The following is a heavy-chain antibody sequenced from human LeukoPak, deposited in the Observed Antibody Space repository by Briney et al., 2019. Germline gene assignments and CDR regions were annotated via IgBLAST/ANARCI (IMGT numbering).Heavy chain of an antibody. J-gene: IGHJ4*02. CDR3: ARVRGIAVAGTASIYFDY. CDR1: GFTFSSYW. CDR2: IKEDGSEK. Sequence: GSLRLSCAASGFTFSSYWMSWVRQAPGKGLEWVANIKEDGSEKYYVDSVKGRFTISRDNAKNSLYLQMNSLRAEDTAVYYCARVRGIAVAGTASIYFDYWGQGTLVTVSS. V-gene: IGHV3-7*01. D-gene: IGHD6-19*01.